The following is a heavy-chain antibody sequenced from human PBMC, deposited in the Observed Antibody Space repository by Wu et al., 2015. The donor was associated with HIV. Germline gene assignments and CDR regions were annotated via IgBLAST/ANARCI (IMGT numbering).Heavy chain of an antibody. CDR2: INPDTGVT. J-gene: IGHJ1*01. CDR3: SRGSVGSTMYFQH. Sequence: QVHLVQSGAEVQKPGSSVKVSCEASGGTFNKYAITWVRQAPGRGLEWVGWINPDTGVTNYARKFQGRVTMTSDTSISAASMELSGLRPDDTAVYYCSRGSVGSTMYFQHWGQGTLVTVSS. D-gene: IGHD1-26*01. V-gene: IGHV1-2*02. CDR1: GGTFNKYA.